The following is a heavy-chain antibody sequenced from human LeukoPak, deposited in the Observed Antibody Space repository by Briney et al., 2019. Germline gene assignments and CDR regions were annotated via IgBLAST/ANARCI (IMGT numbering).Heavy chain of an antibody. Sequence: GGSLRLSCAASGFTLSSYAMSWVRQAPGKGLEWVSGIFGSDSTFYADSVKGRFTISRDNSKNTLYLQMNSLRVEDTAVYYCAKDPTAPGTAEYFQHWGQGTLVTVSS. CDR3: AKDPTAPGTAEYFQH. CDR2: IFGSDST. V-gene: IGHV3-23*01. CDR1: GFTLSSYA. J-gene: IGHJ1*01. D-gene: IGHD6-13*01.